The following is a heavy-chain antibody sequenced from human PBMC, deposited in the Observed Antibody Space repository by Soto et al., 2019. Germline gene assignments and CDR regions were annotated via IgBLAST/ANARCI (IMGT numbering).Heavy chain of an antibody. V-gene: IGHV1-69*12. CDR3: ARGDDIKLGVTNYYGMDV. Sequence: QVQLVQSGAEVKKPGSSVKVSCKASGGSLTNYGVSWVRQAPGQGLEWMGGIIPVFGTANYAQKFQGRVTIAADESKSTVFMDVRSLRSEDTAVYYCARGDDIKLGVTNYYGMDVWGQGTTVTVSS. CDR1: GGSLTNYG. D-gene: IGHD3-9*01. J-gene: IGHJ6*02. CDR2: IIPVFGTA.